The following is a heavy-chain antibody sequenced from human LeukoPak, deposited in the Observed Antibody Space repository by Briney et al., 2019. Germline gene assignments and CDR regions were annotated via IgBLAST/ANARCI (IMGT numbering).Heavy chain of an antibody. CDR3: ARSYGDYLVCDY. CDR1: GGSISSYY. V-gene: IGHV4-59*01. J-gene: IGHJ4*02. D-gene: IGHD4-17*01. CDR2: IYYSGST. Sequence: PSETLSLTCTVSGGSISSYYWSWIRQAPGKGLEWIAYIYYSGSTNYNPSLKSRLTMSVDTSKNEFSLNVSSVTAADTGVYYCARSYGDYLVCDYWGQGILVTVSS.